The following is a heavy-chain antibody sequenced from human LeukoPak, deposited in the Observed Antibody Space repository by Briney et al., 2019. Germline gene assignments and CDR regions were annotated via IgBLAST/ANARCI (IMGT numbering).Heavy chain of an antibody. CDR2: ISYDGSNK. CDR3: ARDSSGEGYFDY. CDR1: GLTFSSYA. V-gene: IGHV3-30-3*01. D-gene: IGHD3-22*01. Sequence: GGSLRLSCAASGLTFSSYAMHWVRQAPGKGLEWVAVISYDGSNKYYADSVKGRFTISRDNSKNTLYLQMNSLRAEDTAVYYCARDSSGEGYFDYWGQGTLVTVSS. J-gene: IGHJ4*02.